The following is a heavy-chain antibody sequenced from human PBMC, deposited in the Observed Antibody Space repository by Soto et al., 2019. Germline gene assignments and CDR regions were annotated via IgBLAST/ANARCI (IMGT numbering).Heavy chain of an antibody. CDR3: ARNSWNYGYYYGMDV. V-gene: IGHV4-31*03. CDR1: GGSISSGGYY. J-gene: IGHJ6*02. Sequence: SETLSLTCTVSGGSISSGGYYWSWIRQHPGKGLEWIGYIYYSGSTYYNPSLKSRVTISVDTSKNQFSLKLSSVTAADTAVYYCARNSWNYGYYYGMDVWGQGTTVTVSS. D-gene: IGHD1-7*01. CDR2: IYYSGST.